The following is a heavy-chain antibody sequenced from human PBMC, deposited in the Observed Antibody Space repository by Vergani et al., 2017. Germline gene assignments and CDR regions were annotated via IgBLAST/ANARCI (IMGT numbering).Heavy chain of an antibody. V-gene: IGHV1-2*02. CDR1: GYTFTSYG. CDR2: INPNSGGT. Sequence: QVQLVQSGAEVKKPGASVKVSCKASGYTFTSYGISWVRQAPGQGLEWMGWINPNSGGTNYAQKFQGRVTMTRDTSISTAYMELSRLRSDDTAVYYCARGAAYCGGDCLLDYWGQGTLVTVSS. CDR3: ARGAAYCGGDCLLDY. D-gene: IGHD2-21*02. J-gene: IGHJ4*02.